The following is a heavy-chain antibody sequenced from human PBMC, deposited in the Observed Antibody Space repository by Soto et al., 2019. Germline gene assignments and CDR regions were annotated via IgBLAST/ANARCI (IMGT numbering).Heavy chain of an antibody. V-gene: IGHV4-61*01. CDR1: GGSVSSGSYY. Sequence: PSETLSLTCTVSGGSVSSGSYYWSWIRQPPGKGLEWIGYIYYSGSTDYNPSLKSRVTISVDTSKNQFSLKLSSVTAADTAVYYCAREHNWNNWFDPWGQGTLVTVSS. CDR2: IYYSGST. CDR3: AREHNWNNWFDP. D-gene: IGHD1-20*01. J-gene: IGHJ5*02.